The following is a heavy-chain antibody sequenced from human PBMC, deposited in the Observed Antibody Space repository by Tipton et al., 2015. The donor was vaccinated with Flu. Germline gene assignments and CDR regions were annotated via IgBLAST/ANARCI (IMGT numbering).Heavy chain of an antibody. CDR3: ARRMGDSSGSLWDS. J-gene: IGHJ4*02. V-gene: IGHV1-18*01. CDR1: GYTFTNFG. CDR2: INAYNDNA. D-gene: IGHD3-22*01. Sequence: QSGAEVKKPGTSVKVSCRASGYTFTNFGISWVRQAPGQGLEWMGWINAYNDNADYGQKVKGRVTMTTDTPTSTAYMELRSLRFDDTAVYYCARRMGDSSGSLWDSWGQGTPVTVSS.